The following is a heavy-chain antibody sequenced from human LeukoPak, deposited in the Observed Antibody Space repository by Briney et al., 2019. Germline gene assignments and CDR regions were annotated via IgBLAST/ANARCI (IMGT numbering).Heavy chain of an antibody. CDR1: GFTFSSYA. J-gene: IGHJ6*02. CDR3: ARDSVVVPAAIFYYYYYGMDV. D-gene: IGHD2-2*01. CDR2: ISYDGSNK. Sequence: PGRSLRLSCAASGFTFSSYAMHWVRQAPGKGLEWVAVISYDGSNKYYADSVKGRFTISRDNSKNTLYLQMNSLRAEDTAVYYCARDSVVVPAAIFYYYYYGMDVWGQGTTVTVSS. V-gene: IGHV3-30-3*01.